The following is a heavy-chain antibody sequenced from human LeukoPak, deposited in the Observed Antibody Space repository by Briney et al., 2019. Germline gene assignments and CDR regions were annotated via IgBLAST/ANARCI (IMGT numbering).Heavy chain of an antibody. CDR2: IYYSGST. CDR1: GYSISSGYY. V-gene: IGHV4-38-2*02. Sequence: KPSETLSLTCTVSGYSISSGYYWGWIRQPPGKGLEWIGYIYYSGSTYYNPSLKSRVTISVDTSKNQFSLKLSSVTAAATAVYYCARYTFGGYYFDYWGQGTLVTVSS. J-gene: IGHJ4*02. CDR3: ARYTFGGYYFDY. D-gene: IGHD3-16*01.